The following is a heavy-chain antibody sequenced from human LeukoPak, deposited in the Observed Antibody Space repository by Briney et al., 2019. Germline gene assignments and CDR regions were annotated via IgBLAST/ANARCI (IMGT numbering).Heavy chain of an antibody. CDR3: ARDLGTHCSSTSCPRGAFDY. J-gene: IGHJ4*02. Sequence: GGSLRLSCAASGFTFSSCAMHWVRQAPGKGLEWVAVISYDGSNKYYADSVKGRFTISRDNSKNTLYLQMNSLRAEDTAVYYCARDLGTHCSSTSCPRGAFDYWGQGTLVTVSS. V-gene: IGHV3-30*04. CDR1: GFTFSSCA. CDR2: ISYDGSNK. D-gene: IGHD2-2*01.